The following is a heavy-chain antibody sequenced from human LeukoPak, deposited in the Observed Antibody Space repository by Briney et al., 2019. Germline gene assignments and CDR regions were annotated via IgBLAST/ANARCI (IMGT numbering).Heavy chain of an antibody. D-gene: IGHD6-13*01. CDR2: IYPGDSDT. V-gene: IGHV5-51*01. J-gene: IGHJ4*02. Sequence: KVSCKASGGTFSRYAISWVRQMPGKGLEWMGIIYPGDSDTRYSPSFQGQVTISADKSISTAYLQWSSLKASDTAMYYCARQGVRASAGTGTIDYWGQGTLVTVSS. CDR1: GGTFSRYA. CDR3: ARQGVRASAGTGTIDY.